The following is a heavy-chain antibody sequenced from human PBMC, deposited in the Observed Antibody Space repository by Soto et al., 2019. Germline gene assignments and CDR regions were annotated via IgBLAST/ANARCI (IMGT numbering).Heavy chain of an antibody. CDR3: ARGFAVSWYDYYSYGIYV. CDR1: GYTFTSYD. J-gene: IGHJ6*02. Sequence: GASVKVSCKASGYTFTSYDINWVRQATGQGLEWMGWMNPNSGNTGYAQKFQGRVTMTRNTSISTAYMELSSLRSEDTAVYYCARGFAVSWYDYYSYGIYVLSLRATVPVS. D-gene: IGHD3-16*01. V-gene: IGHV1-8*01. CDR2: MNPNSGNT.